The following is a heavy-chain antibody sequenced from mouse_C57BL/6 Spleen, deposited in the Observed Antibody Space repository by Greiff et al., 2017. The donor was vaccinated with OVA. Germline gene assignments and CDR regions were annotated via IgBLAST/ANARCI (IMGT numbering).Heavy chain of an antibody. Sequence: QVQLQQPGTELVKPGASVKLSCKASGYTFTSYWMHWVKQRPGQGLEWIGNINPSNGGTNYNEKFKSKATLTVAKSSSTADMQLSSLTSEDSAVYYCARGGYYWYFDVWGTGTTVTVSS. D-gene: IGHD2-2*01. J-gene: IGHJ1*03. CDR1: GYTFTSYW. CDR3: ARGGYYWYFDV. V-gene: IGHV1-53*01. CDR2: INPSNGGT.